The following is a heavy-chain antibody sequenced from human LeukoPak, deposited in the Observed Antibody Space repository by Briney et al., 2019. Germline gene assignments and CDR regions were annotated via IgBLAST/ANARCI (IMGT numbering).Heavy chain of an antibody. CDR1: GGSISSYY. CDR3: ARAPYGSGGSWFDP. D-gene: IGHD3-10*01. Sequence: SSETLSLTCTVSGGSISSYYWSWIRQPPGKGLEWIGYIYYSGSTNYNPSLKSRVTISVDTSKNQFSLKLSSVTAADTAVYYCARAPYGSGGSWFDPWGQGTLVTVSS. CDR2: IYYSGST. V-gene: IGHV4-59*01. J-gene: IGHJ5*02.